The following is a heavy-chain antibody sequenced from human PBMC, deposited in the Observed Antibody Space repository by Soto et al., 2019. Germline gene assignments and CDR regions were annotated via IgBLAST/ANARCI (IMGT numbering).Heavy chain of an antibody. CDR3: AKDVGGDYVTGVIVYYFDY. J-gene: IGHJ4*02. D-gene: IGHD4-17*01. V-gene: IGHV3-30*18. CDR1: GFTFSSYG. Sequence: GGSLRLSCAASGFTFSSYGMHWVRQAPGKGLEWVAVISYDGSNKYYADSVKDRFTISRDNSKNTMYLQMNSLRAEDTAVYYCAKDVGGDYVTGVIVYYFDYWGQGTLVTVSS. CDR2: ISYDGSNK.